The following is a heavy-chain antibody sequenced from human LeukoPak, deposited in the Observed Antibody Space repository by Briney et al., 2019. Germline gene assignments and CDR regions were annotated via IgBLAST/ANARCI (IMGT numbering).Heavy chain of an antibody. D-gene: IGHD2-15*01. J-gene: IGHJ6*03. CDR1: GGSISSYY. Sequence: PSETLSLTCTVSGGSISSYYWSWIRQPPGKGLEWIGYIYYSGSTNYNPSLKSRVTISVDTSKNQFSLKLSSVTAADTAVYYCARLGGSPRGGRYYYYYYMDVWGKGTTVTVSS. V-gene: IGHV4-59*01. CDR3: ARLGGSPRGGRYYYYYYMDV. CDR2: IYYSGST.